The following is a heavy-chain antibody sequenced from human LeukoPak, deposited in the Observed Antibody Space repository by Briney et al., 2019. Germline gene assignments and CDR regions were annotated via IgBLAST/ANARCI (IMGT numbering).Heavy chain of an antibody. CDR1: GGSISSSGYY. J-gene: IGHJ5*02. D-gene: IGHD1-26*01. Sequence: SETLSLTCTVSGGSISSSGYYWGWIRQPPGKGLEGFASIYYSGSTYYNPSLKSRVTISVDTSKNQLSLKLSSLTAADTAVYYCARHEYSGSYYGLSWFDPWGQGTLVTVSS. V-gene: IGHV4-39*01. CDR2: IYYSGST. CDR3: ARHEYSGSYYGLSWFDP.